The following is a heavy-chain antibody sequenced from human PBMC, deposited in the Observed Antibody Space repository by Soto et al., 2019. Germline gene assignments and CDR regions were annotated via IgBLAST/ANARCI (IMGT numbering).Heavy chain of an antibody. CDR2: IWYDGSNK. D-gene: IGHD6-19*01. J-gene: IGHJ6*02. CDR1: GFTFSSYG. CDR3: AKDFSRVAGTPLYYGMDV. Sequence: GGSLRLSCAASGFTFSSYGMHWVRQAPGKGLEWVAVIWYDGSNKYYADYVKGRFTISRDNSKTTLYLQMNSLSAEGTAVYYFAKDFSRVAGTPLYYGMDVWGQGTTVTVSS. V-gene: IGHV3-30*02.